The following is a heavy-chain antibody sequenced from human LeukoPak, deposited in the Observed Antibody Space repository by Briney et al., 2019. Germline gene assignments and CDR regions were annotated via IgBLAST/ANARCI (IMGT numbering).Heavy chain of an antibody. CDR2: IRPDGSEE. CDR3: AKLLGTVTTYDY. V-gene: IGHV3-7*01. D-gene: IGHD1-7*01. CDR1: GFTFSHNW. Sequence: GGSLRLSGTASGFTFSHNWMSWVRQAPGKGLEWVASIRPDGSEEYYMDSVKGRFTISRDNAKNSLYLQMNSLRAEDTALYYCAKLLGTVTTYDYWGQGTLVTVSS. J-gene: IGHJ4*02.